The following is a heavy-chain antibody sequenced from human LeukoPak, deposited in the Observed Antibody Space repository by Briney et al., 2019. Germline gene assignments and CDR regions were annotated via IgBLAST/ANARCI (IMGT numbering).Heavy chain of an antibody. CDR3: ARDPRYCSSTSCEIWGNWFDP. V-gene: IGHV3-7*03. D-gene: IGHD2-2*01. CDR2: IKQDGSEK. J-gene: IGHJ5*02. Sequence: GGSLRLSCVVSGFTLSDYGIHWVRQAPGKGLEWVANIKQDGSEKYYVDSVKGRFTISRDNAKNSLYLQMNSLRAEDTAVYYCARDPRYCSSTSCEIWGNWFDPWGQGTLVTVSS. CDR1: GFTLSDYG.